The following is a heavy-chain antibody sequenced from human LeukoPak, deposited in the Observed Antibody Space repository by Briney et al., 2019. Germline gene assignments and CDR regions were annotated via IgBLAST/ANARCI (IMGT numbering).Heavy chain of an antibody. CDR1: GFTVSSYS. CDR3: ARDQLGFSSGWYPAGFDY. D-gene: IGHD6-19*01. J-gene: IGHJ4*02. V-gene: IGHV3-21*01. CDR2: IGSSSSYT. Sequence: GGSLRLSCAASGFTVSSYSMNWVRQAPGKGLEWVSTIGSSSSYTYYADSVKGRFTISRDNAKNSLYLQMNSLRAEDTAVYYCARDQLGFSSGWYPAGFDYWGQGTLVTVSS.